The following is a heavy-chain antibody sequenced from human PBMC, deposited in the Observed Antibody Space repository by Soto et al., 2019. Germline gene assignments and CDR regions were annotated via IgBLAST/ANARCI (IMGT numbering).Heavy chain of an antibody. CDR3: ARPRYGDLYYYYYMDV. J-gene: IGHJ6*03. CDR1: GGSISSYY. V-gene: IGHV4-59*08. CDR2: IYYSGST. D-gene: IGHD4-17*01. Sequence: QVQLQESGPGLVKPSETLSLTCTVSGGSISSYYWSWIRQPPGKGLEWIGYIYYSGSTNYNPSLKSRVTISVDTSKNQFSLKLSSVTAADTAVYYCARPRYGDLYYYYYMDVWGKGTTVTVSS.